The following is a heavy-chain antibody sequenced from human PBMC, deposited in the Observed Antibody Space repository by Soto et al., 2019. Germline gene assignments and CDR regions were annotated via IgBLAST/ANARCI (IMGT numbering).Heavy chain of an antibody. Sequence: CIRQTQGKGPVWVSRINSDGSITDYADSVKGRFTISRDNAKNTLHLQMNSLRAEDTAVYYCAREGSGSYYPYYHSVLDVWGQGTTVTVSS. CDR3: AREGSGSYYPYYHSVLDV. D-gene: IGHD3-10*01. V-gene: IGHV3-74*01. J-gene: IGHJ6*02. CDR2: INSDGSIT.